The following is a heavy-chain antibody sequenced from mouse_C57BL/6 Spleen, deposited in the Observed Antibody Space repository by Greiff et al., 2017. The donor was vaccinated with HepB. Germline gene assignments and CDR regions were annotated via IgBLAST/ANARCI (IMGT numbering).Heavy chain of an antibody. CDR2: IWGDGST. CDR3: AKPDGDYDGRGYYYAMDY. D-gene: IGHD2-4*01. V-gene: IGHV2-3*01. J-gene: IGHJ4*01. Sequence: VQLVESGPGLVAPSQSLSITCTVSGFSLTSYGVSWVRQPPGKGLEWLGVIWGDGSTNYHSALISRLSISKDNSKSQVFLKLNSLQTDDTATYYCAKPDGDYDGRGYYYAMDYWGQGTSVTVSS. CDR1: GFSLTSYG.